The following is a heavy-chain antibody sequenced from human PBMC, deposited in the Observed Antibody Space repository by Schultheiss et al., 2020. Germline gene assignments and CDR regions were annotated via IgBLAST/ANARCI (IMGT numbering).Heavy chain of an antibody. CDR3: ARDTLSLEYDSSGYYY. D-gene: IGHD3-22*01. CDR2: INSDGSST. V-gene: IGHV3-74*01. CDR1: GFTFSSYS. J-gene: IGHJ4*02. Sequence: GGSLRLSCAASGFTFSSYSMNWVRQAPGKGLVWVSRINSDGSSTSYADSVKGRFTISRDNAKNTLYLQMNSLRAEDTAVYYCARDTLSLEYDSSGYYYWGQGTLVTVSS.